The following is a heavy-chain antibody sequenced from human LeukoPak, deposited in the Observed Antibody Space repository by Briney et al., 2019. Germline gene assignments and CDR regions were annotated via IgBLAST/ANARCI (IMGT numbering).Heavy chain of an antibody. V-gene: IGHV4-59*08. D-gene: IGHD3-10*01. CDR1: GASYEHLF. CDR3: ASHRRSHGSEY. J-gene: IGHJ4*02. CDR2: VYYSGST. Sequence: SVTLSLTCTVCGASYEHLFWRWIPQPPGKGLECIGYVYYSGSTDYNSSLKSRLTITADTSKNQFSLKLRSVTAADTARYCCASHRRSHGSEYWGQGTLVTVS.